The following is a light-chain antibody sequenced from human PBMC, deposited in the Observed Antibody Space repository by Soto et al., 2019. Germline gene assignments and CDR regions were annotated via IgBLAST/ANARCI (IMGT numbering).Light chain of an antibody. CDR3: YSAADNNWV. CDR2: KDT. CDR1: VLAKKY. Sequence: SYELTQPSSVSVSVGQTARITCSGDVLAKKYVRWFQQKPGQAPVLVIYKDTERPSGIPERFSGSSSGTTVTLTISGAQVEDEAYYYCYSAADNNWVFGGGTKLTVL. J-gene: IGLJ3*02. V-gene: IGLV3-27*01.